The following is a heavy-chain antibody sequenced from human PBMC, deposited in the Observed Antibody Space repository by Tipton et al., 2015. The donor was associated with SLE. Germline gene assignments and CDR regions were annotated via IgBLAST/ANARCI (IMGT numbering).Heavy chain of an antibody. D-gene: IGHD3-16*01. J-gene: IGHJ3*02. V-gene: IGHV4-59*11. CDR2: IYYSGST. Sequence: TLSLTCTVSGASISSLYWSWIRQPPGKGLEWIGYIYYSGSTNYNPSLKSRVTISVDTSKNQFSLKLSSVTAADTAVYYCAREKGDAYPNLVAFDIWGQGTMVTVSS. CDR1: GASISSLY. CDR3: AREKGDAYPNLVAFDI.